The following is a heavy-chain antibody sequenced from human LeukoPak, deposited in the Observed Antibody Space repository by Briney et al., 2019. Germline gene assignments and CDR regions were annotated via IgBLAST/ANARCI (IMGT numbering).Heavy chain of an antibody. V-gene: IGHV3-30*01. CDR3: ARGYSSYFRY. Sequence: SVKGRFTISRDNSRSTLYLQMNSLRVEDTAVYYCARGYSSYFRYWGQGAPVTVSS. J-gene: IGHJ4*02. D-gene: IGHD5-18*01.